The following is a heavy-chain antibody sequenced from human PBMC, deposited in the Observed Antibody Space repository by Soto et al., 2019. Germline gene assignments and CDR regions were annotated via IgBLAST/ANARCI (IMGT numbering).Heavy chain of an antibody. CDR2: IWYDGSNK. J-gene: IGHJ6*02. Sequence: PGGSLRLSCAASGFTFSSYGMHWVRQAPGKGLEWVAVIWYDGSNKYYADSVKGRFTISRDNSKNTLYLQMNSLRAEDTAVYYCARADTYYYDSSGFPTLYYYYGMDVWGQGTTVTVSS. V-gene: IGHV3-33*01. CDR3: ARADTYYYDSSGFPTLYYYYGMDV. CDR1: GFTFSSYG. D-gene: IGHD3-22*01.